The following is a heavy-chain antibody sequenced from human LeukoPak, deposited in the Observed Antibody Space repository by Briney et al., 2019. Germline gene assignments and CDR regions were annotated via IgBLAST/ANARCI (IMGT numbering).Heavy chain of an antibody. D-gene: IGHD1-1*01. CDR3: ASWDWNPNYYFDY. CDR2: INPNSGGT. J-gene: IGHJ4*02. CDR1: GYTFTVYY. V-gene: IGHV1-2*06. Sequence: ASVKVSCKTSGYTFTVYYMHWVRQAPGQGREGMGRINPNSGGTNYAQKFQGRVTMTRDTSITTAYMELSSLRSDDTAVYYCASWDWNPNYYFDYWGQGTLVTVSS.